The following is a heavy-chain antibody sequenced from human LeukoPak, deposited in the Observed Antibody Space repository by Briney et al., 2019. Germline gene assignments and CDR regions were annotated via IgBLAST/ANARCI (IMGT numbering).Heavy chain of an antibody. CDR2: IRSKAFGGTT. CDR1: GFNFRDYL. J-gene: IGHJ4*02. V-gene: IGHV3-49*04. D-gene: IGHD3-3*01. CDR3: TREKNHDIRSGHGY. Sequence: QTGGSLRLSCTASGFNFRDYLMSWVRQAPGKGLEWVGFIRSKAFGGTTEYGASVKGRFTVSRDDSRSIVYLQMNSLETEDTAVYYCTREKNHDIRSGHGYWGQGTLVTVSS.